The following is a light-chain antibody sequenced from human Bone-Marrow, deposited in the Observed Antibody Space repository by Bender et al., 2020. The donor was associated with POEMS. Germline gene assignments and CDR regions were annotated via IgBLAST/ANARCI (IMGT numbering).Light chain of an antibody. CDR1: NIGGKS. CDR2: ENS. J-gene: IGLJ2*01. V-gene: IGLV3-21*02. Sequence: SYILTQPPSVSVAPGQTARIICGENNIGGKSVHWYQQRPGQAPVVVVYENSDRPSGIPERFSGSNSGNTAILTISRVEAGDEADYYCQVWDGSTDYTRVFGGGTKLTVL. CDR3: QVWDGSTDYTRV.